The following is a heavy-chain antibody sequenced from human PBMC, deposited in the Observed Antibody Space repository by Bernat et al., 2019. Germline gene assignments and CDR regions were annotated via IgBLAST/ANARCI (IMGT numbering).Heavy chain of an antibody. D-gene: IGHD1-7*01. V-gene: IGHV4-38-2*02. CDR1: GYSISSGYY. CDR2: IYHSGST. J-gene: IGHJ5*02. Sequence: QVQLQESGPGLVKLSETLSLTCAVSGYSISSGYYWGWIRQPPGKGLEWIGSIYHSGSTYYNPSLKSRVTISVDTSKNQFSLKLSSVTAADTAVYYCARDEGGVTGTTSVDPWGQGTLVTVSS. CDR3: ARDEGGVTGTTSVDP.